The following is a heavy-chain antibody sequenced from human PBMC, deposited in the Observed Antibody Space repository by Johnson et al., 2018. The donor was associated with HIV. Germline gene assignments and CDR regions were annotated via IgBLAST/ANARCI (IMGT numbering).Heavy chain of an antibody. CDR2: ISGSGGST. D-gene: IGHD3-16*01. CDR3: AKDWGYRYFDI. Sequence: VQLVESGGGVVRPGGSLRLSCAASGFTFDDYGMSWVRQAPGKGLEWVSAISGSGGSTYYADSVKGRFTISRDNSKNTLYLQMNSLRAEDTAVYYCAKDWGYRYFDIWGQGTMVTVSS. V-gene: IGHV3-23*04. J-gene: IGHJ3*02. CDR1: GFTFDDYG.